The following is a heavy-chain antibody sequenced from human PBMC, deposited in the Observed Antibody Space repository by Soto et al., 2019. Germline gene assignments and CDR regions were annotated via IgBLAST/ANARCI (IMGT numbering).Heavy chain of an antibody. CDR1: GFTFISYG. V-gene: IGHV3-30*18. CDR2: ISYDGSNK. Sequence: GGSLRLSCAASGFTFISYGMHWVRQAPGKGLEWVAVISYDGSNKYYADSVKGRFTISRDNSKNTLYLQMNSLRAEDTAVYYWAKSLGGSGWYWYVWGKGTTVTVSS. CDR3: AKSLGGSGWYWYV. J-gene: IGHJ6*04. D-gene: IGHD6-19*01.